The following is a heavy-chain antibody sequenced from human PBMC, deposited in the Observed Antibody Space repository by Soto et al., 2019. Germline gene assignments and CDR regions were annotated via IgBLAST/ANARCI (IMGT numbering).Heavy chain of an antibody. Sequence: HVQLVQSGAEVKKPGSSVKVSCKASGGTFSSYAISWVRKAPGQGLEWMGGIIPIFGTANYAQKFQGRVTITADESTSTAYMELSSLRSEDTAVYYCARDGVSPNYYYYYGMDVWGQGTTVTVSS. CDR2: IIPIFGTA. CDR1: GGTFSSYA. V-gene: IGHV1-69*01. CDR3: ARDGVSPNYYYYYGMDV. J-gene: IGHJ6*02. D-gene: IGHD3-16*01.